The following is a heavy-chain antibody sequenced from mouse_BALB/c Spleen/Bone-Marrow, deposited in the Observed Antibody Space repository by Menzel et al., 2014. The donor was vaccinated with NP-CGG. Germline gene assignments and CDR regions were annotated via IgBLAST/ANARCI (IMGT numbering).Heavy chain of an antibody. V-gene: IGHV1S81*02. D-gene: IGHD1-1*01. CDR1: GYTFTGYW. CDR2: INPSNGST. J-gene: IGHJ4*01. Sequence: QVQLQQSGAELVKPGASVKLSCKASGYTFTGYWMHWVQQTPGQGLEWIGEINPSNGSTNYNEKFKSMVTLTVDKSSSTAVMQLNSLTSEVSAVFYCARLIYGSSYIMDFWGQGTSVTVSS. CDR3: ARLIYGSSYIMDF.